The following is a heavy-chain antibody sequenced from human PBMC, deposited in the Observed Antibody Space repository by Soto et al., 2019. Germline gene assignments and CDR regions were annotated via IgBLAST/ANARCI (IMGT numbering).Heavy chain of an antibody. CDR3: AKESDLTGYPY. CDR1: GFTFSSYA. J-gene: IGHJ4*02. Sequence: EVQLLESGGGLVQPGGSLRLSCAASGFTFSSYAMSWVRQAPGKVLEWGSAISGSGGSTYYADSVKGRFTISRDNSKNTLYLQMNSLIAEYTAVYYCAKESDLTGYPYWGKGTLVTVSS. CDR2: ISGSGGST. V-gene: IGHV3-23*01. D-gene: IGHD3-9*01.